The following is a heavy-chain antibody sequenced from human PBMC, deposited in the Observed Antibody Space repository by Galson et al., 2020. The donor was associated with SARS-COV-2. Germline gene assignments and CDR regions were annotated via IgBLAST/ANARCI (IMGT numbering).Heavy chain of an antibody. D-gene: IGHD2-2*01. V-gene: IGHV5-10-1*01. Sequence: HGESLKISCQGSGYSFTSYWISWVRQMPGKGLEWMGRIDPSDSYTNYSPSFQGHVTISADKSISTAYLQWSSLKASDTAMYYCARGGSTSCYVCVDYWCQGTLVTVSS. CDR3: ARGGSTSCYVCVDY. CDR1: GYSFTSYW. J-gene: IGHJ4*02. CDR2: IDPSDSYT.